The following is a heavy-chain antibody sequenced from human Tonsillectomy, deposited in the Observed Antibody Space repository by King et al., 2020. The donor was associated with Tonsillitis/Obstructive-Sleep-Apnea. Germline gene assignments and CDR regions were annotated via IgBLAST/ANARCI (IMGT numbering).Heavy chain of an antibody. Sequence: VQLVESGGGLVQPGGSLRLSCVASGFTFSSYAMSWVRQAPGKGLEWVSTISTSVGYTYYADAVKGRFTISRDNSKNTLYLQMNSLRAEDTAVYYCLCSGSTCYTIDVSDIWGQGTMVTVSS. CDR3: LCSGSTCYTIDVSDI. J-gene: IGHJ3*02. D-gene: IGHD2-15*01. CDR2: ISTSVGYT. CDR1: GFTFSSYA. V-gene: IGHV3-23*04.